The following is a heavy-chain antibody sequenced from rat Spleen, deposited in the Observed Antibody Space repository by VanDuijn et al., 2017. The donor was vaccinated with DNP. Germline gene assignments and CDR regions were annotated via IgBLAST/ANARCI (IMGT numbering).Heavy chain of an antibody. CDR2: ITRSGGST. V-gene: IGHV5-31*01. Sequence: EVQLVESGGGFVQPGRSMKLSCVASGFTFNNYWMTWIRQVPGKGLEWVASITRSGGSTYYPDSVKGRFTISRDNAKSTLYLQLNSLTTEDTATYYCARLRLEWEVRAMDAWGQGTSVTVSS. D-gene: IGHD1-1*01. CDR1: GFTFNNYW. J-gene: IGHJ4*01. CDR3: ARLRLEWEVRAMDA.